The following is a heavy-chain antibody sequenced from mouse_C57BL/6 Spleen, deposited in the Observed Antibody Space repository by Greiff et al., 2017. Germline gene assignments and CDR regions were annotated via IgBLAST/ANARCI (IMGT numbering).Heavy chain of an antibody. CDR3: ARYYSNYVGAMDY. V-gene: IGHV1-82*01. CDR1: GYAFSSSW. J-gene: IGHJ4*01. D-gene: IGHD2-5*01. CDR2: IYPGDGDT. Sequence: VKLMESGPELVKPGASVKISCKASGYAFSSSWMNWVKQRPGKGLEWIGRIYPGDGDTNYNGKFKGKATLTADKSSSTAYMQLSSLTSEDSAVYFCARYYSNYVGAMDYWGQGTSVTVSS.